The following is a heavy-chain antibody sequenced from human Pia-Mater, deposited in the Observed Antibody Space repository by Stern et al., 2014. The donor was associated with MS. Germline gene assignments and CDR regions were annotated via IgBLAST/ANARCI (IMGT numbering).Heavy chain of an antibody. CDR3: ARNSPMFPKPLQGEIDY. D-gene: IGHD3-10*02. V-gene: IGHV1-69*06. CDR2: ILPVFNTT. Sequence: QVQLMQSGPEVKKPGSSVKLPCKASGGIFSNEAFNWVRQAPGQGLAMIGGILPVFNTTSYAQKFQDRISITPDKSSKTVFPEPSGLASEGTAVYYCARNSPMFPKPLQGEIDYWGQGTLVTVSS. J-gene: IGHJ4*02. CDR1: GGIFSNEA.